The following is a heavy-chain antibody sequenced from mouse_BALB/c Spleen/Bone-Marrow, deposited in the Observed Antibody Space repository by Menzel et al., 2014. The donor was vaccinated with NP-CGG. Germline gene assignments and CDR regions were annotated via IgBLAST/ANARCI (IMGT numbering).Heavy chain of an antibody. J-gene: IGHJ4*01. V-gene: IGHV1S29*02. CDR2: IYPYNGGT. D-gene: IGHD2-12*01. CDR1: GYTFTDYS. Sequence: VQLQQPGPELVKPGASVKISCKASGYTFTDYSMHWVKQSHGKSLERIGYIYPYNGGTGYNQKFKSKATLTVDNSSSTAYMELRSLTSEDSAVYYCAITTLYAMDYWGQGTSVTVSS. CDR3: AITTLYAMDY.